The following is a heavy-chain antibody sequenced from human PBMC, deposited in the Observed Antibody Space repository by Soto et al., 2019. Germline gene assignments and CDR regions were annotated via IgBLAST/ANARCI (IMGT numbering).Heavy chain of an antibody. J-gene: IGHJ6*02. CDR1: GFTFSSYS. D-gene: IGHD3-16*01. Sequence: GSLRLSCAASGFTFSSYSMNWVRQAPGKGLEWVSYISSSSSTIYYADSVKGRFTISRDNAKNSLYLQMNSLRDEDTAVYYCARDGPWTPTGGLYGMDVGAQGTTVPVS. CDR2: ISSSSSTI. CDR3: ARDGPWTPTGGLYGMDV. V-gene: IGHV3-48*02.